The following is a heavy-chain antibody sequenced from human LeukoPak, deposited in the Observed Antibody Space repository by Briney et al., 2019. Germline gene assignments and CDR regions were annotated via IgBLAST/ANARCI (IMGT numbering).Heavy chain of an antibody. CDR1: GGSFSGYY. D-gene: IGHD2-15*01. CDR2: INHSGST. V-gene: IGHV4-34*01. Sequence: PSETLSLTCAVYGGSFSGYYWSWIRQPPGKGLEWIGEINHSGSTNYNPSLKSRVTISVDTSKNQFSLKLSSVTAADTAVYYCATQHIVVVVAATLRWSNWFDPWGLGTLVTVSS. J-gene: IGHJ5*02. CDR3: ATQHIVVVVAATLRWSNWFDP.